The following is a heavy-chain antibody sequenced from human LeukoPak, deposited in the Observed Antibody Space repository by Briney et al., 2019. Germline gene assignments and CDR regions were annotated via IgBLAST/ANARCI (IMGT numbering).Heavy chain of an antibody. Sequence: PGGSLRLSCAASGFTFSNYGMHWVRQAPGKGLEWVAIIWYDGSNHYYADSVKGRFTVSRDNSKNMLYLQMNSLRAEDTAVYYCARGRSSSSYDAFHTWGQGTMVTVSS. CDR2: IWYDGSNH. V-gene: IGHV3-33*01. CDR1: GFTFSNYG. J-gene: IGHJ3*02. D-gene: IGHD6-6*01. CDR3: ARGRSSSSYDAFHT.